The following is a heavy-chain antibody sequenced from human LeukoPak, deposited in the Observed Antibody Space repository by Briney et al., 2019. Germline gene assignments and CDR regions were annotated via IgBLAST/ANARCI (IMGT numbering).Heavy chain of an antibody. J-gene: IGHJ4*02. CDR2: ISGSGST. Sequence: GGSLRLSCAASGFSFSGCAMSWVRQAPGKGLEWVSAISGSGSTYYADSVKGRFTISRDNSKNTLYLQMNSLRAEDTAVYYCAKPVPTSVMGPPIDYWGQGTLVTVSS. CDR3: AKPVPTSVMGPPIDY. D-gene: IGHD3-16*01. CDR1: GFSFSGCA. V-gene: IGHV3-23*01.